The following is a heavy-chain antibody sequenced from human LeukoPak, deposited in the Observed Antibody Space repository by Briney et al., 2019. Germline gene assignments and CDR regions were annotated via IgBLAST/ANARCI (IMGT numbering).Heavy chain of an antibody. CDR1: GYSFTSYW. J-gene: IGHJ4*02. D-gene: IGHD4-17*01. CDR3: ARQVDYGDYDAPFDY. Sequence: GESLKISCKGSGYSFTSYWIGWVRQMPGKGLEWMGIIYPGDSDTRYSPSFQGQVTISADNSISTAYLQWSSLKASDTAMYYCARQVDYGDYDAPFDYWGQGTLVTVSS. V-gene: IGHV5-51*01. CDR2: IYPGDSDT.